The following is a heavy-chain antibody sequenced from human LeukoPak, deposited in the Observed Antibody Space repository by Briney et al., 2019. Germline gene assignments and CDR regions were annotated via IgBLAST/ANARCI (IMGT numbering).Heavy chain of an antibody. CDR2: INPNSGGT. CDR1: GYTFTGYY. D-gene: IGHD3-3*01. V-gene: IGHV1-2*02. J-gene: IGHJ4*02. CDR3: ARDSNDFWSGYYDY. Sequence: ASVKVSCKASGYTFTGYYMHWVRQARGQGLEWMGWINPNSGGTNYAQKFQGRVTMTRDTSISTAYMELSRLRSDDTAVYYCARDSNDFWSGYYDYWGQGTLVTVSS.